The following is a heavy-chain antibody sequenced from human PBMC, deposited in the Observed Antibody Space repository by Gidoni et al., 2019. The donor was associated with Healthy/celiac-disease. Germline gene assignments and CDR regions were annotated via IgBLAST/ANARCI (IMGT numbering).Heavy chain of an antibody. V-gene: IGHV4-30-2*01. D-gene: IGHD3-3*01. CDR3: ARASPTDYDFWSGYYSRFFDY. Sequence: QLQPQESGSGLVKPSQTLSLTCADSGASISRGGYSWSWIRQPPGKGLEWIGYIYHSGITYYNPSLKSRVTISVDRSKNQFSLKLSSVTAADTAVYYCARASPTDYDFWSGYYSRFFDYWGQGTLVTVSS. CDR1: GASISRGGYS. J-gene: IGHJ4*02. CDR2: IYHSGIT.